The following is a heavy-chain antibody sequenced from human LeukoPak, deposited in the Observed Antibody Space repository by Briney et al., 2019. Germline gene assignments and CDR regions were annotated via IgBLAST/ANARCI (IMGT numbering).Heavy chain of an antibody. CDR3: ARLSQFGVLRFSYYMDV. V-gene: IGHV4-34*01. CDR2: INHSGST. Sequence: SETLSLTCAVYGGSFSGYYWSWIRQPPGKGLEWIGEINHSGSTNYNPSLKSRVTISVDTPKNQFSLKLSSVTAADTAVYYCARLSQFGVLRFSYYMDVWGKGTTVTVSS. J-gene: IGHJ6*03. CDR1: GGSFSGYY. D-gene: IGHD3-3*01.